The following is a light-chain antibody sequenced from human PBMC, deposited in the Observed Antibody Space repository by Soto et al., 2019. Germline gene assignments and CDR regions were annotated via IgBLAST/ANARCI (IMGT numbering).Light chain of an antibody. CDR3: QQRSNWPHT. J-gene: IGKJ4*01. CDR2: DAS. V-gene: IGKV3-11*01. CDR1: QSVSSY. Sequence: EIVLTQSPATLSLSPGERATLSCRASQSVSSYLAWYQQKPGQAPRLLIYDASNRATGIPARFSGSVSGTDFTLTISSLEPEDFSVYYCQQRSNWPHTFGGGTKVEIK.